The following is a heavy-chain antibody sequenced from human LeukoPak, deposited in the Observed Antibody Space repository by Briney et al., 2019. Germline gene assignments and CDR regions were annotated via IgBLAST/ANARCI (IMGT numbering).Heavy chain of an antibody. CDR1: GGSISSYY. CDR3: ARLVWAAAGTHNWFDP. Sequence: SETLSLTCTVSGGSISSYYWSWIRQPPGKGLEWIEYIYYSGSTNYNPSLKSRVTISVDTSKNQFSLKLSSVTAADTAVYYCARLVWAAAGTHNWFDPWGQGTLVTVSS. D-gene: IGHD6-13*01. CDR2: IYYSGST. V-gene: IGHV4-59*01. J-gene: IGHJ5*02.